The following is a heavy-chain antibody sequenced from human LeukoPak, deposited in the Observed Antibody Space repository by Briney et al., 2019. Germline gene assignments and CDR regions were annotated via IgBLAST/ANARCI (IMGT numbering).Heavy chain of an antibody. CDR2: ISYDGRGK. Sequence: PGGSLRLSCAASGFTFSGYAMHWVRQAPGKGLEWVTLISYDGRGKYYADSVKGRFTISGDNSENMLYLQMNSLRPEDTAVYYCARERSGYDHQYWGQGTLVTVSS. V-gene: IGHV3-30*04. D-gene: IGHD5-12*01. CDR3: ARERSGYDHQY. J-gene: IGHJ4*02. CDR1: GFTFSGYA.